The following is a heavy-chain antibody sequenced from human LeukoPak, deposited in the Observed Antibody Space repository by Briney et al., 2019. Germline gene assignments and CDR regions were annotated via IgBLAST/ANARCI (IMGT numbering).Heavy chain of an antibody. Sequence: GSLRLSCAASGFTFSSYGMHWVRQAPGKGLEGVAVIWYDGSNKYYADSVKGRFTISRDNSKNTLYLQMNSLRAEDTAVYYCARGSDSRVYYYGMDVWGQGTTVTVSS. J-gene: IGHJ6*02. V-gene: IGHV3-33*01. CDR3: ARGSDSRVYYYGMDV. D-gene: IGHD1-26*01. CDR1: GFTFSSYG. CDR2: IWYDGSNK.